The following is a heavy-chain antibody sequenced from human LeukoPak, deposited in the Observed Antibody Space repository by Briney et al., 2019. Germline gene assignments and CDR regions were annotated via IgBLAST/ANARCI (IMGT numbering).Heavy chain of an antibody. CDR3: ARDLRTTRYFDWLLPRFDY. J-gene: IGHJ4*02. CDR2: ISSSGSTI. D-gene: IGHD3-9*01. V-gene: IGHV3-11*01. Sequence: GGSLRLSCAASGFTFSDYYMSWIRQAPGKGLEWVSYISSSGSTIYYADSVKGRFTISRDNAKNSLYLQMNSLRAEDTAVYYCARDLRTTRYFDWLLPRFDYWGQGTLVTVSS. CDR1: GFTFSDYY.